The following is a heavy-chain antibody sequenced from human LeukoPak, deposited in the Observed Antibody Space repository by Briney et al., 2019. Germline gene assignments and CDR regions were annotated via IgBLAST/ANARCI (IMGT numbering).Heavy chain of an antibody. V-gene: IGHV4-4*07. CDR2: IYTSGST. CDR1: GGSISSYY. Sequence: SETLSLTCTVSGGSISSYYWSWIRQPAGKGLEWIGRIYTSGSTNYNPSLKSRVTTSVDTSKNQFSLKLSSVTAADTAVYYCARDLRITIFGVPGIGYMDVWGKGTTVTVSS. J-gene: IGHJ6*03. CDR3: ARDLRITIFGVPGIGYMDV. D-gene: IGHD3-3*01.